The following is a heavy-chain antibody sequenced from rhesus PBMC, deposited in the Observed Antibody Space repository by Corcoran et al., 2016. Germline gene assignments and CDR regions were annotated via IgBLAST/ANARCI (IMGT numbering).Heavy chain of an antibody. V-gene: IGHV4S10*01. D-gene: IGHD6-13*01. CDR3: ATLYSSWSGFDY. CDR1: GGSISDSYR. CDR2: IYGSSTST. J-gene: IGHJ4*01. Sequence: QVQLQESGPGVVKPSETLSLTCAVSGGSISDSYRWSWIRQPPGKGLEWIGYIYGSSTSTNYNPSLKSRVTISKDTSKNQFSLKLSSVPAADTAVYYCATLYSSWSGFDYWGQGVLVTVSS.